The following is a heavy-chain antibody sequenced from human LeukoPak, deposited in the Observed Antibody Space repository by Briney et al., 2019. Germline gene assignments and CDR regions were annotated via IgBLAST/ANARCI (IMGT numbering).Heavy chain of an antibody. Sequence: SETLSLTCSVSGDSISRNNIFWAWIRQPPGKGLEWIGDIHYSGITNYNPSLKSRVTIYIDTSKRNQFSLNLSSVTAADAAVYYCARIFRPTEEAIVTTGVDYWGQGILVTVSS. CDR2: IHYSGIT. J-gene: IGHJ4*02. D-gene: IGHD1-1*01. CDR1: GDSISRNNIF. CDR3: ARIFRPTEEAIVTTGVDY. V-gene: IGHV4-39*01.